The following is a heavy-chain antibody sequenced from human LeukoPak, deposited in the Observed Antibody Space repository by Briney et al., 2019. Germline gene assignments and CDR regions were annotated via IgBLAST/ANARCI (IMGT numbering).Heavy chain of an antibody. Sequence: SETLSLTCAVYGGSFSGYYWSWIRQLPGKGLEWMGEINHSGSTNYNPSLKSRVTISVDTSKNQFSLKLSSVTAADTAVYYCARATIFGVVKDALDIWGQGTMVTVSS. CDR1: GGSFSGYY. CDR3: ARATIFGVVKDALDI. J-gene: IGHJ3*02. D-gene: IGHD3-3*01. V-gene: IGHV4-34*01. CDR2: INHSGST.